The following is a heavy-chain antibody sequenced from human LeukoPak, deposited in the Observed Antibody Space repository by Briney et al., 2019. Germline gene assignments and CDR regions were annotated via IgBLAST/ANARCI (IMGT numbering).Heavy chain of an antibody. CDR2: IYYSGST. Sequence: SETLSLTCTVSGGSISGYYWSWIRQPPGKGPEWIGYIYYSGSTNYNPSLKSRVTISVDTSKNQFSLKLSSVTAADTAVYYCARDRVTATQNWFDPWGQGTLVTVSS. D-gene: IGHD2-21*02. CDR3: ARDRVTATQNWFDP. J-gene: IGHJ5*02. CDR1: GGSISGYY. V-gene: IGHV4-59*01.